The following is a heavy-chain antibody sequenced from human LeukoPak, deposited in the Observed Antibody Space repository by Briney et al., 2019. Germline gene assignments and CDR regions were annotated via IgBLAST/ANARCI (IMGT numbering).Heavy chain of an antibody. CDR3: ARGSSTSPNWFDP. J-gene: IGHJ5*02. CDR1: GFIFSSYW. CDR2: IKLDGSEK. D-gene: IGHD2-2*01. Sequence: GGSLRLSCAASGFIFSSYWMSWVRQAPGKWLEWVAHIKLDGSEKYFVDSVKGRFTISRDNAKNSLYLQMNSLRADDTAVYYCARGSSTSPNWFDPWGQGTLVTVSS. V-gene: IGHV3-7*01.